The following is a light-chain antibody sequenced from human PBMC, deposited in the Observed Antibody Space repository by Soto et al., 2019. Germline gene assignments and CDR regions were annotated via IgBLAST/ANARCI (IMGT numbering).Light chain of an antibody. Sequence: DIQMTQTTSVLSAAVGDRVTMTGRAGQGRSSCLSWHQQQPGKPPNLLIHKASHLESGVPSRFSGSGSGTDFTLTISSLQPEDFATYYCQQLNSYPLTFGQGARLEV. CDR3: QQLNSYPLT. J-gene: IGKJ5*01. CDR1: QGRSSC. V-gene: IGKV1-5*03. CDR2: KAS.